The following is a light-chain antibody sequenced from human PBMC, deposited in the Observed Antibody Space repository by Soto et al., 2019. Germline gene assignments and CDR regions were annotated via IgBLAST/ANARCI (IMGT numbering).Light chain of an antibody. Sequence: DIQLTQSPSFLSASVGDTVTITCRASQGFSSYLAWYQQKPGKAPNLLIYAASTLHSGVPSRFIGYGSGTDFTLTITSLQPEDFATYYCQQLLSFPYTFGQGTKLEIK. CDR2: AAS. CDR1: QGFSSY. CDR3: QQLLSFPYT. V-gene: IGKV1-9*01. J-gene: IGKJ2*01.